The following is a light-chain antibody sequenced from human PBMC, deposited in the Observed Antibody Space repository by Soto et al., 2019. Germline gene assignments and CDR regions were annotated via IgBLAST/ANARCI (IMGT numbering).Light chain of an antibody. J-gene: IGLJ3*02. Sequence: QTVVTQEPSFSVSPGGTVTLTCGLTSGSVSTSYYPNWCQQTPGQAPRTLIYSTNIRSSGVPDRFSGSILGNKAALTITGAQADDESTYYCVLYLGGGIWVFGGGTQLTVL. V-gene: IGLV8-61*01. CDR1: SGSVSTSYY. CDR3: VLYLGGGIWV. CDR2: STN.